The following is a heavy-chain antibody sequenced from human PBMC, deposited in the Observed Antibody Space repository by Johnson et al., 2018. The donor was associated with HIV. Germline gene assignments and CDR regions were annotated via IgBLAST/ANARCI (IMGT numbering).Heavy chain of an antibody. D-gene: IGHD4-17*01. Sequence: QVQLVESGGGVVQPGRSLRLSCVASGFMFSTYAMHWVRQAPGKGLEWVAVISYDGSNKYYADSVKGRFTVSRDNSKNTLDLQMSSLRPDDTAVYYCARGRKTVTTVRPSAFDIWGQGTMVTVSS. V-gene: IGHV3-30*04. CDR3: ARGRKTVTTVRPSAFDI. J-gene: IGHJ3*02. CDR2: ISYDGSNK. CDR1: GFMFSTYA.